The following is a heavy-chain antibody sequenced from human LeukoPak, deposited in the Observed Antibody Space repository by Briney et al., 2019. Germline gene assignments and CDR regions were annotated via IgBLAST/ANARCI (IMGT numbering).Heavy chain of an antibody. J-gene: IGHJ6*04. D-gene: IGHD4-17*01. Sequence: GGSLRLSCAASGFTFSSYSMNWVRQAPGKGLEWVSSISSSSSYIYYADSVKGRFTISRDNAKNSLYLQMNSLRAEDTAVYYCARDLGDHRCYGMDVWGKGTTVTVSS. CDR3: ARDLGDHRCYGMDV. CDR2: ISSSSSYI. CDR1: GFTFSSYS. V-gene: IGHV3-21*01.